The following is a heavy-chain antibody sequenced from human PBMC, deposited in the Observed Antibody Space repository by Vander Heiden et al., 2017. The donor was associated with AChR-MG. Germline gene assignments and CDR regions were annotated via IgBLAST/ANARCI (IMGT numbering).Heavy chain of an antibody. CDR3: ARPDNYDFWSGYLVLVY. CDR1: GGPFSSYA. CDR2: IIPIFGTA. V-gene: IGHV1-69*06. J-gene: IGHJ4*02. Sequence: QVQLVQSGAEVKKPGSSVKVYCKASGGPFSSYAISWVRQPPGQGLEWMGGIIPIFGTANYAQKFQGRVTITADKSTSTAYMELSSLRSEDTAVYYCARPDNYDFWSGYLVLVYWGQGTLVTVSS. D-gene: IGHD3-3*01.